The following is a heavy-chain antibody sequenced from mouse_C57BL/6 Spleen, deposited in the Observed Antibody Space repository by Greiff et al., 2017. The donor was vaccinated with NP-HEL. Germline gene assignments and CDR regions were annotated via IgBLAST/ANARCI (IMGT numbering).Heavy chain of an antibody. J-gene: IGHJ4*01. Sequence: EVQLVESGPGLVKPSQSLSLTCSVTGYSITSGYYWNWIRQFPGNKLEWMGYISYDGSNNYNPSLKNRISITRDTSKNQFFLKLNSVTTEDTATYYCAQQLLRYYYAMDYWGQGTSVTVSS. CDR1: GYSITSGYY. V-gene: IGHV3-6*01. D-gene: IGHD1-1*01. CDR3: AQQLLRYYYAMDY. CDR2: ISYDGSN.